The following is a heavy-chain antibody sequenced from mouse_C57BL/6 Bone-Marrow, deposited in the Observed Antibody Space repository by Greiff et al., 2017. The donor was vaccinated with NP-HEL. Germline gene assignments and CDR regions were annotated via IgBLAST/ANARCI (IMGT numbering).Heavy chain of an antibody. J-gene: IGHJ2*01. CDR2: IYPGDGDT. Sequence: QVHVKQSGAELVKPGASVKISCKASGYAFSSYWMNWVKQRPGKGLEWIGQIYPGDGDTNYNGKFKGKATLTADKSSSTAYMQLSSLTSEDSAVYFCARKTTEGPFDYWGQGTTLTVSS. CDR1: GYAFSSYW. D-gene: IGHD1-1*01. CDR3: ARKTTEGPFDY. V-gene: IGHV1-80*01.